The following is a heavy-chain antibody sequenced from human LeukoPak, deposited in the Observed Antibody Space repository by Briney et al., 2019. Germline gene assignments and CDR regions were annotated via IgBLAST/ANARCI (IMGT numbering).Heavy chain of an antibody. CDR2: INHSGST. V-gene: IGHV4-34*01. Sequence: KPSETLSLTCAVYGGSFSGYYWSWIRQPPGKGLEWIGEINHSGSTNYNPPLKSRVTISVDTSKNQFSLKLSSVTAADTAVYYCARCRISGVPDYWGQGTLVTVSS. J-gene: IGHJ4*02. D-gene: IGHD2-15*01. CDR1: GGSFSGYY. CDR3: ARCRISGVPDY.